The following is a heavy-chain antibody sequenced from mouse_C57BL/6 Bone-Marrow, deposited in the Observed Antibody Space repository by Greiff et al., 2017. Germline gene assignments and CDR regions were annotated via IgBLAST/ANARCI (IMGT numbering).Heavy chain of an antibody. Sequence: QVQLQQSGAELVRPGASVTLSCKASGYTFTDYEMHWVKQTPVHGLEWIGAIDPETGGTAYNQKFKGKAILTADKSSSTAYMELRSLTSEDSAVYYCTRGRYSGFAYWGQGTLVTVSA. CDR1: GYTFTDYE. J-gene: IGHJ3*01. CDR2: IDPETGGT. CDR3: TRGRYSGFAY. V-gene: IGHV1-15*01.